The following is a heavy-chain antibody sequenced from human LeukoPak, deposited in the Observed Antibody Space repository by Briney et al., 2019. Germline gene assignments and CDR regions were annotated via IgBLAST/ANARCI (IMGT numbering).Heavy chain of an antibody. CDR2: ISGNAIST. Sequence: GGSLRLSCAASGFTFRTYGMTWVRQAPGKGLEWVSSISGNAISTYYADSVKGRFTISRDNSKNTLYLQMNSLRAEDTAVYFCAKGAATRFFDYWGQGTLVTVSS. J-gene: IGHJ4*02. CDR3: AKGAATRFFDY. CDR1: GFTFRTYG. V-gene: IGHV3-23*01. D-gene: IGHD2-15*01.